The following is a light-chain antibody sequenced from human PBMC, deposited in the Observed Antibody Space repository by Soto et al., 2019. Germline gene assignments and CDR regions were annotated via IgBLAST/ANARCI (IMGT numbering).Light chain of an antibody. J-gene: IGKJ1*01. CDR2: GAS. Sequence: ETVVATSPGTLSLSAAERATVSFRASQRITTYHFAWYQQQPGQAPRLLIYGASSRATGTPDRFSGRGSGTDFTLTINRLEPEDFAVYYCHPYGSSRTFGQGTKVDIK. V-gene: IGKV3-20*01. CDR3: HPYGSSRT. CDR1: QRITTYH.